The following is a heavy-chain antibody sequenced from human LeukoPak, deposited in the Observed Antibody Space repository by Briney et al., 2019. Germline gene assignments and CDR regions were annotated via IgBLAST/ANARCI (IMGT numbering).Heavy chain of an antibody. CDR2: ISSSPIDI. CDR1: GFTFSRYA. Sequence: GGSLRLSCAASGFTFSRYAMAWVRQAPGKGPDWVSSISSSPIDIYDADPVKGRFTISRDNSKNSLYLQMNSLRVEDTAVYYCARIHDGTPTPSFDSWGQGTLVTVSS. J-gene: IGHJ4*02. V-gene: IGHV3-21*01. D-gene: IGHD1-26*01. CDR3: ARIHDGTPTPSFDS.